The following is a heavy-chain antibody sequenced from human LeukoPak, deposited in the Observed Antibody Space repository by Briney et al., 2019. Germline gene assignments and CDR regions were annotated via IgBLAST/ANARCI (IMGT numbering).Heavy chain of an antibody. CDR1: GYTFTSYY. D-gene: IGHD2-8*01. J-gene: IGHJ4*02. CDR3: ASLSSYCTNGICSTVKYYFDY. CDR2: INPSGGST. Sequence: ASVKVSCKASGYTFTSYYMHWVRQAPGQGLEWMGIINPSGGSTSYAQKFQGRVTMTRDMSTSAVYMELSSLRSDDTAVYYCASLSSYCTNGICSTVKYYFDYWGQGTLVTVSS. V-gene: IGHV1-46*01.